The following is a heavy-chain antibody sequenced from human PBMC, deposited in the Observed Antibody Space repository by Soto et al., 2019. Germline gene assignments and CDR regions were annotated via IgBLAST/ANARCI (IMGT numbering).Heavy chain of an antibody. J-gene: IGHJ4*02. D-gene: IGHD3-3*01. CDR3: ARGYTIFGVVIMDY. CDR2: MNPNSGNT. CDR1: GYTFASYD. V-gene: IGHV1-8*01. Sequence: ASVKVSCKASGYTFASYDINWVRQATGQGLEWMGWMNPNSGNTGYAQKFQGRVTMTRNTSISTAYMELSSLRSEDTAVYYCARGYTIFGVVIMDYWRQGTLVTVSS.